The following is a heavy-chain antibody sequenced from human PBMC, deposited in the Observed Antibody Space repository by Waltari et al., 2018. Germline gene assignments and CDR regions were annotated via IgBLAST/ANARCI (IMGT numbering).Heavy chain of an antibody. J-gene: IGHJ2*01. CDR1: GGSFSGFG. CDR2: ITHSGKT. V-gene: IGHV4-34*01. D-gene: IGHD2-21*02. CDR3: ARGDFFDV. Sequence: QVQLQQWGAGQLKPSETLSLTCGVFGGSFSGFGWSWLRQSPVRGLEWIGEITHSGKTQINPSLKSRLSISVDTSKNQFSLNLTSVTVADTGVYYCARGDFFDVWGRGTLVTVSS.